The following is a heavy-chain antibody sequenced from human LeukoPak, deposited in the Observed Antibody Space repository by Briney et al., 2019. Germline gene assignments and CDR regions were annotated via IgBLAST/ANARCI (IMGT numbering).Heavy chain of an antibody. V-gene: IGHV1-69*02. CDR3: ARHPAKTEDFDY. D-gene: IGHD2-15*01. CDR2: ITPILGIA. J-gene: IGHJ4*02. Sequence: SVKVSCKASGGTFSSYTISWVRQAPGQGLEWMGRITPILGIANYAQKFQGRVTITADKSTSTAYMELSSLRSEDTAVYYCARHPAKTEDFDYWGQGTLVTVSS. CDR1: GGTFSSYT.